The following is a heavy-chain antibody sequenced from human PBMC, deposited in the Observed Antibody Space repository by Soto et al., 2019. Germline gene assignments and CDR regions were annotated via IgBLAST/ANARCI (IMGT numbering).Heavy chain of an antibody. D-gene: IGHD6-19*01. J-gene: IGHJ3*02. CDR3: AREGKYGYSSGWYGRGAFDI. V-gene: IGHV1-69*13. Sequence: SVKVSCKASGGTFSSYAISWVRQAPGQGLEWMGGIIPIFGTANYAQKFQGRVTITADESTSTAYMELSSLRSEDTAVYYCAREGKYGYSSGWYGRGAFDIWGQGTMVTVSS. CDR1: GGTFSSYA. CDR2: IIPIFGTA.